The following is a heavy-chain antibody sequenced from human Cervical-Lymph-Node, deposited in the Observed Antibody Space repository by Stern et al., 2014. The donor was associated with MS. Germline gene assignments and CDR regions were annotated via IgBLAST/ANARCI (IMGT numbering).Heavy chain of an antibody. CDR1: GGSISSYF. D-gene: IGHD6-19*01. J-gene: IGHJ4*02. Sequence: QVQLQESGPGLVKPSETLSLTCTVSGGSISSYFWSWIRKPPGKGLEWIGYVYYSGSTNYNPSLKSRVTMCIDTSKNQFSVKLSSVTAADTAVYYCARGGIAVAAMGFDYWGQGTLGTVSS. CDR3: ARGGIAVAAMGFDY. V-gene: IGHV4-59*01. CDR2: VYYSGST.